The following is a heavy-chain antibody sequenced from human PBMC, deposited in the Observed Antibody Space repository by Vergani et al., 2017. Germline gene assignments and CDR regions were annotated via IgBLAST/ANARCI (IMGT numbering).Heavy chain of an antibody. V-gene: IGHV3-23*01. CDR3: AKVRLAVAGYGALKVNDY. CDR2: ISGSGGST. CDR1: GFTFSSYA. D-gene: IGHD6-19*01. J-gene: IGHJ4*02. Sequence: EVQLLESGGGLVQPGGSLRLSCAASGFTFSSYAMSWVRQAPGKGLEWVSAISGSGGSTYYADSVKGRFTISRDNSKNTLYLQMNSLIAEDTAVYYCAKVRLAVAGYGALKVNDYWGQGTLVTVSS.